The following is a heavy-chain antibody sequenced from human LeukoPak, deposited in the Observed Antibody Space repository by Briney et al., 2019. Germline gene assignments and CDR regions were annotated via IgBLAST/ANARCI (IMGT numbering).Heavy chain of an antibody. V-gene: IGHV3-30*18. D-gene: IGHD6-25*01. CDR2: ISYDGSNK. Sequence: GRPLRLSCAASGFTFSSYGMHWVRQAPGKGLEWVAVISYDGSNKYYADSVKGRFTISRDNSKNTLYLQMNSLRAEDTAVYYCAKESYRGYPFDYWGQGTLVTVSS. CDR1: GFTFSSYG. CDR3: AKESYRGYPFDY. J-gene: IGHJ4*02.